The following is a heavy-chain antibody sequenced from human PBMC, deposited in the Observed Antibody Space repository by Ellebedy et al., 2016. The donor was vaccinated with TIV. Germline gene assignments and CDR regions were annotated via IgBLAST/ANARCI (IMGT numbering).Heavy chain of an antibody. CDR1: GFTFSGNW. J-gene: IGHJ4*02. CDR3: ARGDSNSGDY. D-gene: IGHD6-6*01. Sequence: PGGSLRLSCAASGFTFSGNWMHWVRHAPGKGLVWVSRINSAGRSTTYADSVKGRFTISRDNARNSLYLQMNSLRVEDMAVYYCARGDSNSGDYWGQGTLVTVSS. V-gene: IGHV3-74*01. CDR2: INSAGRST.